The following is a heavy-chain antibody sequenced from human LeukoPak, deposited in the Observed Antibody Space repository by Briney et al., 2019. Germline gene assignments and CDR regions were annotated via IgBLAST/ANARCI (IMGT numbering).Heavy chain of an antibody. CDR1: GYTFTSYG. D-gene: IGHD2-8*01. J-gene: IGHJ5*02. CDR3: ARDSIVLMVYAMPNWFDP. CDR2: ISAYNGNT. V-gene: IGHV1-18*01. Sequence: ASVKVSCKASGYTFTSYGISWVRQAPGQGLEWMGWISAYNGNTNYAQKLQGRVTMTTDTSTSTAYMELRSLRSDDTAVYYCARDSIVLMVYAMPNWFDPWGQGTLVTVSS.